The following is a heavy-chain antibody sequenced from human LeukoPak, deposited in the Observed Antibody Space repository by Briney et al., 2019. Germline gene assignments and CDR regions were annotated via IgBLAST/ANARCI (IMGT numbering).Heavy chain of an antibody. J-gene: IGHJ3*02. Sequence: SETLSLTCTVSGGSISSGGYYWSWIRQHPGKGLEWIGYIYYSGSTYYNPSLKSRVTISVDTSKNQFSLKLSSVTAADTAVYYCARVANVLANAFDIWGRGTMVTVSS. D-gene: IGHD5-12*01. CDR1: GGSISSGGYY. CDR2: IYYSGST. V-gene: IGHV4-31*03. CDR3: ARVANVLANAFDI.